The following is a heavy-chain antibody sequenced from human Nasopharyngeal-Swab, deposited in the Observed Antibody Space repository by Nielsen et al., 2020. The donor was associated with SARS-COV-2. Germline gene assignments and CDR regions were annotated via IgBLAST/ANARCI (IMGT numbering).Heavy chain of an antibody. Sequence: ASVKVSCKASGYTFTSYYMHWVRQAPGQGLEWMGIINPSGGSTSYAQKFQGRVTMTRDTSTSTVYMELGSLRSEDTAVYYCASRTPASSWYVLDYYYGMDVWGQGTTVTVSS. CDR3: ASRTPASSWYVLDYYYGMDV. J-gene: IGHJ6*02. CDR2: INPSGGST. CDR1: GYTFTSYY. V-gene: IGHV1-46*01. D-gene: IGHD6-13*01.